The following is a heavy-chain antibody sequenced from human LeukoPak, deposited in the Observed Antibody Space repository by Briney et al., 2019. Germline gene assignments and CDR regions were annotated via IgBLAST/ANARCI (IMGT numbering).Heavy chain of an antibody. V-gene: IGHV1-2*02. CDR3: VRDRPHNWFDP. Sequence: ASVKVSCKASGYTFSGYYIHWVRQAPGQGLEWMGSIKPDSGDTNYAQNFRGRVTMTRDTSITTAYMELNRLTSDDTAVYYCVRDRPHNWFDPWGQGTLVTVSS. J-gene: IGHJ5*02. CDR1: GYTFSGYY. CDR2: IKPDSGDT.